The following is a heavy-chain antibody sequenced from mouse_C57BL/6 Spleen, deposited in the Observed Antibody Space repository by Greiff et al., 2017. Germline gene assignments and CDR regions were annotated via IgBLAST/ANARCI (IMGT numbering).Heavy chain of an antibody. CDR3: ARRYGSSYQYYYAMDY. D-gene: IGHD1-1*01. V-gene: IGHV5-15*04. CDR1: GFTFSDYG. Sequence: DVKLVESGGGLVQPGGSLKLSCAASGFTFSDYGMAWVRQAPRKGPEWVAFISNLAYSIYYADTLTGRFTISRENAKNTLYLEMSSLRSEDTAMYYCARRYGSSYQYYYAMDYWGQGTSVTVSS. CDR2: ISNLAYSI. J-gene: IGHJ4*01.